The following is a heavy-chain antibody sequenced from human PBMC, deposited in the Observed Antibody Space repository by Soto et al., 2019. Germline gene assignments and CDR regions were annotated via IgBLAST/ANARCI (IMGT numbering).Heavy chain of an antibody. Sequence: GGSLRLSCAASGFTFSDGAMTWVRHAPFKGLEGVSTSIDNGLRTYYSDPVKSLITISSDNSKKTLYLQMNRLRAEDTAVYHCAKGLVPAAKTSLNDYWGQGTLVTVSS. CDR3: AKGLVPAAKTSLNDY. CDR1: GFTFSDGA. V-gene: IGHV3-23*01. D-gene: IGHD2-2*01. CDR2: SIDNGLRT. J-gene: IGHJ4*02.